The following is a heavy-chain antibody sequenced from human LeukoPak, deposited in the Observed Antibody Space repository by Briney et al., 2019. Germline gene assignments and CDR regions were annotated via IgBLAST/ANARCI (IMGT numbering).Heavy chain of an antibody. CDR1: GLIFSSYW. CDR3: ANGGTYSSGP. J-gene: IGHJ5*02. CDR2: IKKDGSEK. D-gene: IGHD3-22*01. Sequence: PGGSLRLSCAASGLIFSSYWMSWVRQAPGKGLEWVANIKKDGSEKYYVDSVKGRFTISRDNAKNSLFLQINGLRAEDTAVYYCANGGTYSSGPWGQGTLVTVSS. V-gene: IGHV3-7*01.